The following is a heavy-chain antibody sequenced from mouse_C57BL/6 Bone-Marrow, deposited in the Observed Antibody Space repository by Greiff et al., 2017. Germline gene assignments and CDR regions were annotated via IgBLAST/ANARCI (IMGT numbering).Heavy chain of an antibody. CDR3: AREIYDGYYVDWYFDV. CDR1: GYTFTSYW. Sequence: QVQLQQPGAELVKPGASVKMSCKASGYTFTSYWITWVKQRPGQGLEWIGDIYPGSGSTNYNEKFKSKATLIVDTSSSTAYMQLSSLTSEDSAVYYCAREIYDGYYVDWYFDVWGTGTTVTVSS. J-gene: IGHJ1*03. V-gene: IGHV1-55*01. D-gene: IGHD2-3*01. CDR2: IYPGSGST.